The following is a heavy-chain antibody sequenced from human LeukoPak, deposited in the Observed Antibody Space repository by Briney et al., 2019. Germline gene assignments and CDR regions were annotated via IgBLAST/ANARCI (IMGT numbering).Heavy chain of an antibody. CDR2: IGGSGGST. V-gene: IGHV3-23*01. Sequence: GGSLRLSCAASGFTFTSYAMSWVRQAPGKGLEWVSTIGGSGGSTYYPDSVKGRFTISRDNSKNTLYLQMNSLRAEDTAVYYCARDPPKLGPFDYWGQGTLVTVSS. J-gene: IGHJ4*02. D-gene: IGHD3-16*01. CDR1: GFTFTSYA. CDR3: ARDPPKLGPFDY.